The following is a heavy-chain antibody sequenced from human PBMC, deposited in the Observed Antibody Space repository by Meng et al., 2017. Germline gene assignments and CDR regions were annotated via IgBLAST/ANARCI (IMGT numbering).Heavy chain of an antibody. Sequence: VRLGEAGGGVVQPGRSLRLSCAASGFTFSSYGMHWVRQAPGKGLEWVAVIWYDGSNKYYADSVKGRFTISRDNSKNTLYLQMNSLRAEDTAVYYCARGLSTTYWYFDLWGRGTLVTVSS. CDR3: ARGLSTTYWYFDL. J-gene: IGHJ2*01. CDR2: IWYDGSNK. CDR1: GFTFSSYG. D-gene: IGHD2/OR15-2a*01. V-gene: IGHV3-33*01.